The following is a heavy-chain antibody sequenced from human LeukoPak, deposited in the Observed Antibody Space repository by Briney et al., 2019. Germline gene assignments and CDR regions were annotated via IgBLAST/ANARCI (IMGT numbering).Heavy chain of an antibody. CDR2: ISNDGNNK. V-gene: IGHV3-30*18. CDR1: GFTFSSYA. J-gene: IGHJ4*02. D-gene: IGHD2-8*02. CDR3: AKGGGVIGRSYYFDY. Sequence: GGSLRLSCAASGFTFSSYAMSWVRQAPGKGLEWVAAISNDGNNKFYADSVKGRFTISRDNPKNTMNLQMNSLRAEDTAVYYCAKGGGVIGRSYYFDYWGQGTLVTVSS.